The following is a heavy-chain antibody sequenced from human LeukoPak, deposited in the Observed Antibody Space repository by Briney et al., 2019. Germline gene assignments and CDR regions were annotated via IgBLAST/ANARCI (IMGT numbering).Heavy chain of an antibody. CDR1: GFTLTSSA. Sequence: SVKVSCKASGFTLTSSAMQWVRQARGQRLEWIGWIVVGSGNTNYAQKFQERVTITRDMSTSTAYMELSSLRSEDTAVYYCAAGPRGAVAGLWGQGTLVTVSS. CDR3: AAGPRGAVAGL. V-gene: IGHV1-58*02. D-gene: IGHD6-19*01. J-gene: IGHJ4*02. CDR2: IVVGSGNT.